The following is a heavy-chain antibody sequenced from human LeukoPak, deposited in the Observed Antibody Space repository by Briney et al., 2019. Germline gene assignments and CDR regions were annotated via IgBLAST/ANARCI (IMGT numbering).Heavy chain of an antibody. D-gene: IGHD3-22*01. CDR3: ARGIVVGPLDY. J-gene: IGHJ4*02. V-gene: IGHV1-46*04. CDR2: INPSGDTT. Sequence: ASVKVSCKASGHTLSSHYLHWVRQAPGQGLEWMGMINPSGDTTRFAQKLQGRVTMTWDMSTSAYNMELSRLTSDDTAVYYCARGIVVGPLDYWGQGTLVTVSS. CDR1: GHTLSSHY.